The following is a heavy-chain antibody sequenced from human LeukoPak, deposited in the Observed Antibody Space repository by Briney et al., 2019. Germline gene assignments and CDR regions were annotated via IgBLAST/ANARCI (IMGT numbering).Heavy chain of an antibody. V-gene: IGHV4-59*01. D-gene: IGHD3-3*01. CDR3: ARERRFLDVIGFDP. J-gene: IGHJ5*02. Sequence: PSETLSLXCTVSGGSISSYYWSWIRQPPGKELEWIGYIYYSGSTNYNPSLKSRVTISVDTSKNQFSLKLSPVTAADTAVYYCARERRFLDVIGFDPWGQGTLVTVSS. CDR2: IYYSGST. CDR1: GGSISSYY.